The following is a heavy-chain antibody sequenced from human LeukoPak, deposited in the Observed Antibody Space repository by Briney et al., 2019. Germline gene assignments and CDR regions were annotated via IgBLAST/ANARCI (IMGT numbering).Heavy chain of an antibody. CDR3: ARVGYYPDYYMDV. CDR2: IFHSGST. CDR1: GYSISSGYY. D-gene: IGHD2-21*01. J-gene: IGHJ6*03. V-gene: IGHV4-38-2*02. Sequence: MPSETLSLTCTVSGYSISSGYYWGWIRQPPGKGLEWTGTIFHSGSTYSNPSLKSRVTISVDTSKNQFSLNLSSVTAADTAVYYCARVGYYPDYYMDVWGKGTTVTVSS.